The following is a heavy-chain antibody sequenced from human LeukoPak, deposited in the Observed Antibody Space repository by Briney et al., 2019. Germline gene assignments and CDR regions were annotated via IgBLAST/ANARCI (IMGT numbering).Heavy chain of an antibody. CDR1: GLTFSNYD. CDR3: ARATNDYDYVWGSYRGGWFDP. D-gene: IGHD3-16*02. J-gene: IGHJ5*02. CDR2: VTSSSSYT. Sequence: AGGSLRLSCAASGLTFSNYDMNWVRQAPGKGLEWVAGVTSSSSYTYSAESVKGRFTISRDNAKNSLYLQMNSLRAEDTAVYYCARATNDYDYVWGSYRGGWFDPWGQGTLVTVSS. V-gene: IGHV3-21*01.